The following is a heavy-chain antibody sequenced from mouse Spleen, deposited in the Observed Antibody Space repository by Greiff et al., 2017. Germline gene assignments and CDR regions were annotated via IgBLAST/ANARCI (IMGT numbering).Heavy chain of an antibody. CDR1: GYTFTTYP. D-gene: IGHD2-4*01. J-gene: IGHJ3*01. V-gene: IGHV1-47*01. Sequence: QVQLKESGAELVKPGASVKMSCKASGYTFTTYPIEWMKQNHGKSLEWIGNFHPYNDDTKYNEKFKGKATLTVEKSSSTVYLELSRLTSDDSAVYYCARGYDYDRAFAYWGQGTLVTVSA. CDR2: FHPYNDDT. CDR3: ARGYDYDRAFAY.